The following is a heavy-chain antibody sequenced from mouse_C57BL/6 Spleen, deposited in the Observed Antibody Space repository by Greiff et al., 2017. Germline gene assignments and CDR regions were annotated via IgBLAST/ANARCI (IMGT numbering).Heavy chain of an antibody. J-gene: IGHJ2*01. D-gene: IGHD2-10*02. Sequence: QVQLQQPGAELVRPGSSVKLSCKASGYTFTSYWMDWVKQRPGQGLEWIGNIYPSDSETHYNQKFKDKATLTVDKSSSTAYMQLSSLTSEDSAVYYCARGLYGNPCDYWGQGTTLTVSS. CDR2: IYPSDSET. V-gene: IGHV1-61*01. CDR3: ARGLYGNPCDY. CDR1: GYTFTSYW.